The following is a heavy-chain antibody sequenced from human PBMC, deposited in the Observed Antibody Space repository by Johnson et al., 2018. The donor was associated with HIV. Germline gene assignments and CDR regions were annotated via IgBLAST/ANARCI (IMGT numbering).Heavy chain of an antibody. D-gene: IGHD2-8*01. J-gene: IGHJ3*02. CDR2: IRHDGSNK. CDR1: GFTFRSYG. Sequence: QVQLVESGGGVVRPGGSLRLSCAASGFTFRSYGMHWVRQAPGKGLEWVAFIRHDGSNKYYADSVKGRFTISRDNSKNTLYLQMNSLRAEDTAVYYCAKVGPANDVLGAGDAFDIWGQGTMVTVSS. CDR3: AKVGPANDVLGAGDAFDI. V-gene: IGHV3-30*02.